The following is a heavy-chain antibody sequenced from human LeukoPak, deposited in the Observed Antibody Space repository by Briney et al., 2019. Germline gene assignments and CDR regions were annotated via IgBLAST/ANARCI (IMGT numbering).Heavy chain of an antibody. CDR3: ARQSRYYGSGSPDY. CDR1: GYSFTSYW. J-gene: IGHJ4*02. Sequence: GESLKISCKGSGYSFTSYWIGWVRQMPGKGLEWMGIIHPGDSDSRYSPSFQGQVTIPADKSISTAYLQWSSLKASDTAMYYCARQSRYYGSGSPDYWGQGTLVTVSS. V-gene: IGHV5-51*01. D-gene: IGHD3-10*01. CDR2: IHPGDSDS.